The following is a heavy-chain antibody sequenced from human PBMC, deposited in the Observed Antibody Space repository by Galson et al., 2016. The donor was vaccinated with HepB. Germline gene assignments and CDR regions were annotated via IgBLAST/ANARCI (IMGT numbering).Heavy chain of an antibody. D-gene: IGHD6-19*01. CDR1: GFTFSSYT. CDR3: AKDPGRGSGWFFFDS. J-gene: IGHJ4*02. Sequence: SLRLSCAASGFTFSSYTMSWVRQAPGMGLEWVSSIGGSGSFTYFADSVKGRFTISRDNSKNTLYLQMNSLRAEDTATYYCAKDPGRGSGWFFFDSWGQGTLVTVSS. CDR2: IGGSGSFT. V-gene: IGHV3-23*01.